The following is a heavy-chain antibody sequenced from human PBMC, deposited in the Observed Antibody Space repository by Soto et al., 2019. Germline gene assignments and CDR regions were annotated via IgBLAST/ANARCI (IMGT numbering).Heavy chain of an antibody. CDR2: IYHSGST. CDR3: ARVPDR. CDR1: GGSISSGGYS. D-gene: IGHD2-2*01. V-gene: IGHV4-30-2*01. Sequence: SETRSLTCAVSGGSISSGGYSWSCIRQPPGKGLEWIGYIYHSGSTYYNPSLKSRVTISVDRSKNQFSLKLSSVTAADTAVYYCARVPDRWGQGTLVTVSS. J-gene: IGHJ5*02.